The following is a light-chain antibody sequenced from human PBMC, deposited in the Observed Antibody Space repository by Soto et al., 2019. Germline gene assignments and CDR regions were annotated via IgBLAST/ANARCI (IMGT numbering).Light chain of an antibody. CDR3: HQYGISPVYT. J-gene: IGKJ2*01. CDR1: QSVSSSY. CDR2: GAS. Sequence: EIVLTQSPGTLSLSPGARATLSCRASQSVSSSYLAWYQQKPGQAPRLLIYGASSRATGIPDRFSGSGSGTDFTLTISRLEPEDFAVYYCHQYGISPVYTGGQGTKLEI. V-gene: IGKV3-20*01.